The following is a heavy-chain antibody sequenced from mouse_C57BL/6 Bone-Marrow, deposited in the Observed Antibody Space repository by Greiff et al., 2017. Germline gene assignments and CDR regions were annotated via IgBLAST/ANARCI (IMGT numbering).Heavy chain of an antibody. D-gene: IGHD1-1*01. Sequence: EVKLLESGGGLVKPGGSLKLSCAASGFTFSDYGMHWVRQAPEKGLAWVAYISSGSSTIYYADTVKGRFTISRDNAKNTLFLQMTSLRSEDTAMYYCAREFYYGSTWYVDVWGTGTTVTVSS. CDR1: GFTFSDYG. V-gene: IGHV5-17*01. CDR2: ISSGSSTI. CDR3: AREFYYGSTWYVDV. J-gene: IGHJ1*03.